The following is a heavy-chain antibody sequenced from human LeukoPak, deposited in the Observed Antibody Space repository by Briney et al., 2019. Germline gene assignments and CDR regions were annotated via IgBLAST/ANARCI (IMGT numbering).Heavy chain of an antibody. D-gene: IGHD6-6*01. CDR1: GFTFSSSA. Sequence: PGGTLRLSCAASGFTFSSSAMSWVRQAPGKGLQWVSLIYSGGSTYYADSVKGRFTISRDNSKNTLYLQMNSLRAADTAVYYCARDKGTSYLSSFDYWGQGTLVTVSS. CDR3: ARDKGTSYLSSFDY. V-gene: IGHV3-66*01. CDR2: IYSGGST. J-gene: IGHJ4*02.